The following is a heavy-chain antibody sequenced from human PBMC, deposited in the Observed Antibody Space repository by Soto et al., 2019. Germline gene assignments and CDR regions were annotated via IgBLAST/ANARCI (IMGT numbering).Heavy chain of an antibody. Sequence: PGGSLRLSCAASGFTFSSYWMSWVRQAPGKGLEWVANIKQDGSEKYYVDSVKGRFTISRDNAKNSLYLQMNSLRAEDTAVYYCARASHECSGGSCYLDAFDIWGQGTMVTVSS. D-gene: IGHD2-15*01. CDR3: ARASHECSGGSCYLDAFDI. V-gene: IGHV3-7*01. J-gene: IGHJ3*02. CDR1: GFTFSSYW. CDR2: IKQDGSEK.